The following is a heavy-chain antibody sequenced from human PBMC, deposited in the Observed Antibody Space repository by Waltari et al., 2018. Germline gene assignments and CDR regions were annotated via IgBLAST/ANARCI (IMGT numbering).Heavy chain of an antibody. V-gene: IGHV3-23*04. Sequence: EVQLVESGGGLVQPGGSLRLSCEASGFTFGRSAMTWVRQVPGKGLEWVSAMSGVGGTIYYADSVQGRFIISRDPSKNTLFLQLNSLRVEDTAVYFCAKSLSDPTVGGLDVWGQGTPVTVSS. D-gene: IGHD1-26*01. CDR3: AKSLSDPTVGGLDV. J-gene: IGHJ6*02. CDR2: MSGVGGTI. CDR1: GFTFGRSA.